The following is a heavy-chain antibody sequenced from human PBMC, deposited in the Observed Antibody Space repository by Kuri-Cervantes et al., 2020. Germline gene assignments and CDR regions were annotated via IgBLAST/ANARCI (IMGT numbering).Heavy chain of an antibody. J-gene: IGHJ4*02. Sequence: GESLKISCTASEFTLSSFAMHWVRQAPGKGLEWVAVISYDGSNKYYADSVKGRFTISRDNSKNTLYLQMNSLRAEDTAVYYCARGPTKIYYFDYWGQGTLVTVSS. CDR1: EFTLSSFA. CDR2: ISYDGSNK. CDR3: ARGPTKIYYFDY. D-gene: IGHD2-15*01. V-gene: IGHV3-30*01.